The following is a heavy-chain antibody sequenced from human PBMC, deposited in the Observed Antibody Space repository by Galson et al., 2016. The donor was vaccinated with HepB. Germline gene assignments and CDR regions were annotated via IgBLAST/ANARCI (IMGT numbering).Heavy chain of an antibody. Sequence: SLRLSCAASGFPFSRYWMHWVRQAPGKGLAWVSRMNSDGSSTIYADSVRGRFTISRDNAKNTLYLQMNSLRAEDTALYYCVREDYGDDPVYYYYYGMDVWGQGTTVSVSS. V-gene: IGHV3-74*01. CDR1: GFPFSRYW. J-gene: IGHJ6*02. CDR2: MNSDGSST. CDR3: VREDYGDDPVYYYYYGMDV. D-gene: IGHD4-17*01.